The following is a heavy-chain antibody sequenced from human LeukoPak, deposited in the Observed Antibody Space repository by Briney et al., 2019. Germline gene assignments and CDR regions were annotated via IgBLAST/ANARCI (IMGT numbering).Heavy chain of an antibody. CDR1: GFSFSSYA. Sequence: GGSLRLSCIGSGFSFSSYAMSWVRQAPGKGLEWVSAISHSSSGTYYVDSVKGRFTISRDNSKNTLYMQMDSLRAEDTAVYYCAKDKINYYGSGSYIDYYYYYMDVWGKGTTVTVSS. J-gene: IGHJ6*03. V-gene: IGHV3-23*01. CDR2: ISHSSSGT. D-gene: IGHD3-10*01. CDR3: AKDKINYYGSGSYIDYYYYYMDV.